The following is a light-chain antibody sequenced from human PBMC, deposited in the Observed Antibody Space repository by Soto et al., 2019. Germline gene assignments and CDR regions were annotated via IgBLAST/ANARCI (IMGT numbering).Light chain of an antibody. CDR3: CSYAGTYAVV. Sequence: QSALTQPRSVSGSPGQSVTISCTGSSSDVGGYNYVSWHQHHPGKAPKLIIYDVRKRPSGVPNRFSGSKSGNTASLTISGLQAEDEADYLCCSYAGTYAVVFGGGTKLTVL. CDR1: SSDVGGYNY. J-gene: IGLJ2*01. V-gene: IGLV2-11*01. CDR2: DVR.